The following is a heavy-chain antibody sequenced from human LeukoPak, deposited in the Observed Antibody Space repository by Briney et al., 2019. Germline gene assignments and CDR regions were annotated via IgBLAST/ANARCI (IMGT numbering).Heavy chain of an antibody. J-gene: IGHJ6*02. CDR2: ISYDGNNK. CDR1: GFTFSYYA. CDR3: ARDPRLRELDYYYGLDV. V-gene: IGHV3-30-3*01. Sequence: PGRSLRLSCAASGFTFSYYAMHWVRQAPGKGLEWVAVISYDGNNKYYGDSVKGRFTISRDNSKNTLYLQMNSLRAEDTAVYYCARDPRLRELDYYYGLDVWGQGTTVIVSS. D-gene: IGHD3-10*01.